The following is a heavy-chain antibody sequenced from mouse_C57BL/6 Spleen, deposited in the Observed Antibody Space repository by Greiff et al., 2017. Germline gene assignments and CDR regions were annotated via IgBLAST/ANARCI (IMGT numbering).Heavy chain of an antibody. V-gene: IGHV14-3*01. CDR3: ASITTVVGNYFDY. CDR2: IDPANGNT. CDR1: GFNIKNTY. D-gene: IGHD1-1*01. Sequence: DVQLVESVAELVRPGASVKLSCTASGFNIKNTYMHWVKQRPEQGLEWIGRIDPANGNTKYAPKFQGKATITADTSSNTAYLQLSSLTSEDTAIYYCASITTVVGNYFDYWGQGTTLTVSS. J-gene: IGHJ2*01.